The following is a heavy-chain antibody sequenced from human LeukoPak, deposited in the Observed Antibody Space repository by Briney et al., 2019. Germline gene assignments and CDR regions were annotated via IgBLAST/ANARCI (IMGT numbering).Heavy chain of an antibody. CDR3: AKDGNSVPDY. V-gene: IGHV3-23*01. CDR2: ISGSGGST. D-gene: IGHD4-23*01. Sequence: GGSLRLSCAASGFTLSSYAMSGVRQAPGKGLEWVSAISGSGGSTYYADSVKGRFTISRDNSKNTLYLQMNSLRAEDTAVYYCAKDGNSVPDYWGQGTLVTVSS. CDR1: GFTLSSYA. J-gene: IGHJ4*02.